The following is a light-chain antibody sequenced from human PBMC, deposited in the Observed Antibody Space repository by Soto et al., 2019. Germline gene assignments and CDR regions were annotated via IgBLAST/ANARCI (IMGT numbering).Light chain of an antibody. V-gene: IGKV1-12*01. CDR3: LQVYSFPRT. Sequence: QMTQSPSSVSASIGDRVTITCRASQDIGRRLAWFQQKPGKAPKYLIQAASSLQGGVPSTFSGSGSGTDFTLTINTLHPEDFATYYCLQVYSFPRTFGHGTKVDIK. CDR1: QDIGRR. J-gene: IGKJ1*01. CDR2: AAS.